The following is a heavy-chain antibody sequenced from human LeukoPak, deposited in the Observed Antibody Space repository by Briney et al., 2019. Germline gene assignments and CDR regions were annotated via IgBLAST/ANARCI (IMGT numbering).Heavy chain of an antibody. J-gene: IGHJ3*02. CDR1: GGSFSGYY. Sequence: SETLSLTCAVYGGSFSGYYWSWIRQPPGKGLEWIGEINHSGSTNYNPSLKSRVTISVDTSKNQFSLKLSSVTAADTAVYYCARALGYYYGSGSYYNPKYQAFDIWGQGTMVTVSS. D-gene: IGHD3-10*01. CDR2: INHSGST. V-gene: IGHV4-34*01. CDR3: ARALGYYYGSGSYYNPKYQAFDI.